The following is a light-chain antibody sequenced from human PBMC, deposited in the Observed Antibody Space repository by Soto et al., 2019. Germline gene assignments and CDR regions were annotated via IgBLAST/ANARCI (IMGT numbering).Light chain of an antibody. Sequence: QSVLTQPASVSGSPGQSITISCTGTSRDIGDSNFISWYQHSPGKAPRLLIYEVNNRPSGVSKRFSGSKAGNTASLTISGLLDDDEADYFCASFRSGTILVFGSGTKVTVL. CDR1: SRDIGDSNF. V-gene: IGLV2-14*01. CDR3: ASFRSGTILV. J-gene: IGLJ1*01. CDR2: EVN.